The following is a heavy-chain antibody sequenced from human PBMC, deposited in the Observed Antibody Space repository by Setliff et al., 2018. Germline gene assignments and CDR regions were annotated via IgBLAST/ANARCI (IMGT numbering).Heavy chain of an antibody. D-gene: IGHD2-15*01. Sequence: PGGSLRLSCVASGFIFNNAWLSWVRQPLGKGLEWVGHIKSKTDGGTTDYAAPVKGRFTISRDDSKNTLYLQMNSLNTEDTAVYYCTTDKCCGAPVYFYYGMDVWGQGTTVTVSS. CDR1: GFIFNNAW. CDR2: IKSKTDGGTT. V-gene: IGHV3-15*01. J-gene: IGHJ6*02. CDR3: TTDKCCGAPVYFYYGMDV.